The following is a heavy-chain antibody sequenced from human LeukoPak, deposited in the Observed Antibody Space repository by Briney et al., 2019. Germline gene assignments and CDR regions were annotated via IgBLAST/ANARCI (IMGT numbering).Heavy chain of an antibody. CDR2: LTRTSSAT. CDR3: ATGGSEYRSDWFDS. J-gene: IGHJ5*01. D-gene: IGHD5-18*01. Sequence: AGGSLRLSCVGSGFRFSSYDMNWVRQAPGRGLEWLSYLTRTSSATWYADSVKGRFTIFRDNAKSSLYLQMNSLRVEDTAVYYCATGGSEYRSDWFDSWGQGTLVNVAS. CDR1: GFRFSSYD. V-gene: IGHV3-48*01.